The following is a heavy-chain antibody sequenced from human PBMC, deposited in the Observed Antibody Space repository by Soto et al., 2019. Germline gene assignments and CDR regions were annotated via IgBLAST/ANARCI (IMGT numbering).Heavy chain of an antibody. D-gene: IGHD6-19*01. CDR1: GTSITSRRYY. J-gene: IGHJ4*02. V-gene: IGHV4-31*03. Sequence: SETLSLTCILSGTSITSRRYYWIWIRKHPGESMEWIGYIYYSGSTYYNPSLKCRVTISVDTSKNQFSLKLSSVTAADTAVYYCARDLAVAGKNYFDYWGQG. CDR3: ARDLAVAGKNYFDY. CDR2: IYYSGST.